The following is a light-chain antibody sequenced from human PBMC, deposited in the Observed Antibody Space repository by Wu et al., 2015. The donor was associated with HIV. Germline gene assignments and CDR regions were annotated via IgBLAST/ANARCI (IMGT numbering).Light chain of an antibody. CDR1: QSVSTF. J-gene: IGKJ4*01. V-gene: IGKV3-20*01. CDR2: DAT. CDR3: QQYGSSPLT. Sequence: EIALTQSPDTLSLSPGERATLSCRANQSVSTFFAWYQQKPGQAPRLLIFDATYRAAGIPARFSGSGFGTDFTLTISRLEPEDFAVYYCQQYGSSPLTFGGGTKVEIK.